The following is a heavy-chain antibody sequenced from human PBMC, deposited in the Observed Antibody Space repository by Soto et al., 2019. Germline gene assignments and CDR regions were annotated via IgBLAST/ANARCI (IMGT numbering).Heavy chain of an antibody. CDR3: AHPRGYGVFDAYDI. D-gene: IGHD2-8*01. CDR1: GFTFSTYA. CDR2: ISGSGAEI. V-gene: IGHV3-23*01. Sequence: GGSLRLSCAASGFTFSTYAMSWVRQAPGKGLEWVSAISGSGAEIFYTDSVRGRFAISRDNSIDTLFLQMSHLKTEDTAVYYCAHPRGYGVFDAYDIWGQGTMVTVSS. J-gene: IGHJ3*02.